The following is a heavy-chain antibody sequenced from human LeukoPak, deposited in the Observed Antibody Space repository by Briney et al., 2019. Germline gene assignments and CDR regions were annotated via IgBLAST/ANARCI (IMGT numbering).Heavy chain of an antibody. V-gene: IGHV6-1*01. CDR2: TYYRSKWYN. J-gene: IGHJ4*02. D-gene: IGHD5-24*01. CDR3: ARAGGEMAAIRALDY. CDR1: GDSVSSNSAA. Sequence: SQTLSLTCAISGDSVSSNSAAWNWIRQSPSRGLEWLGRTYYRSKWYNDYAESVKSRINIKPDTSKNQFSLQLTSVTAADTAMYYCARAGGEMAAIRALDYWGQGTLVTVSS.